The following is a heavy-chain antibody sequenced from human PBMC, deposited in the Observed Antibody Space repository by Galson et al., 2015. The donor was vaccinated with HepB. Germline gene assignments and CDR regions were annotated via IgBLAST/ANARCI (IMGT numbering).Heavy chain of an antibody. CDR1: GYSFTGYG. CDR2: ISTSNGGT. D-gene: IGHD3-10*01. CDR3: ARDLGSSFIGDIDY. J-gene: IGHJ4*02. Sequence: SVKVSCKASGYSFTGYGINWVRQAPGQGLEWMGWISTSNGGTEYAQKFQDRVTMTTDTSTNTAYMELRSLTSDDTAIYYCARDLGSSFIGDIDYWGQGTLVTVSS. V-gene: IGHV1-18*01.